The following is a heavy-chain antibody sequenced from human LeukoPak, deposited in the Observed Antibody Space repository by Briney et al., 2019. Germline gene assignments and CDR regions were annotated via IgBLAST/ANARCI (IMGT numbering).Heavy chain of an antibody. CDR3: ARTTVTTSGYYYYYMDV. CDR2: INPSGGST. J-gene: IGHJ6*03. Sequence: ASVKVSCKASGYTFTSYYMHWVRQAPGQGLEWMGLINPSGGSTSYAQKFQGRVTMTRDMSTSTVYMELSSLRSEDTAVYYCARTTVTTSGYYYYYMDVWGKGTTVTVSS. CDR1: GYTFTSYY. D-gene: IGHD4-17*01. V-gene: IGHV1-46*01.